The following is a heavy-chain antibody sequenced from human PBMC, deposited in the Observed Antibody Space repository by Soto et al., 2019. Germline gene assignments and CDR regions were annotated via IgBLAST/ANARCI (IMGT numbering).Heavy chain of an antibody. Sequence: GGSLRLSCAASGFTFSDYGMSWVRQAPGKGLEWVSPINRSGGTSYYADSVKGRFNISRDNSKNKLYLQMNSLRAEDTAVYYCATSRGGSYCTGISCYGTLGYWGQGTLVTVSS. CDR3: ATSRGGSYCTGISCYGTLGY. D-gene: IGHD2-8*02. V-gene: IGHV3-23*01. CDR2: INRSGGTS. J-gene: IGHJ4*02. CDR1: GFTFSDYG.